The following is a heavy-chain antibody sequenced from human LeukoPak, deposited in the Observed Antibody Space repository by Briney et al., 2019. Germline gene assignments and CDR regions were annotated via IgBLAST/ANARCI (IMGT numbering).Heavy chain of an antibody. CDR1: GYTFTSYD. Sequence: ASVKVSCKASGYTFTSYDINWVRQATGQGLEWMGWMNPNSGNTGYAQKFQGRVTMTRNTSITTAYMELSSLRSEDTAVYYCARDRSGYDSSGYITLRYNWFDPWGQGTLVTVSS. CDR2: MNPNSGNT. V-gene: IGHV1-8*01. J-gene: IGHJ5*02. CDR3: ARDRSGYDSSGYITLRYNWFDP. D-gene: IGHD3-22*01.